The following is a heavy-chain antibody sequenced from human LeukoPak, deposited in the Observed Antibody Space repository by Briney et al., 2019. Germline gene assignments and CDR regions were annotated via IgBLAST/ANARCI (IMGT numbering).Heavy chain of an antibody. CDR1: GGTFSSYA. J-gene: IGHJ4*02. V-gene: IGHV1-18*01. CDR2: ISAYNGNT. CDR3: AREVGAKFDY. D-gene: IGHD1-26*01. Sequence: ASVKVSCKASGGTFSSYAISWVRQAPGQGLEWMGWISAYNGNTNYAQKLQGRVTMTTDTSTSTAYMELRSLRSDDTAVYYCAREVGAKFDYWGQGTLVTVSS.